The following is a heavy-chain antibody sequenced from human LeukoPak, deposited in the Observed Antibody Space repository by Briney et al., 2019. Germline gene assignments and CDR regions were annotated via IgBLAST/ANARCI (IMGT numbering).Heavy chain of an antibody. D-gene: IGHD3-22*01. CDR1: GGSFSGYY. J-gene: IGHJ4*02. CDR3: ARGRTRYYDSSGYYFDY. Sequence: SETLSLTCAVYGGSFSGYYWGWIRQPPGKGLGWIGGINHSGSTNYNPSLKSRVTISVDTSKNQFSLKLSSVTAADTAVYYCARGRTRYYDSSGYYFDYWGQGTLVTVSS. V-gene: IGHV4-34*01. CDR2: INHSGST.